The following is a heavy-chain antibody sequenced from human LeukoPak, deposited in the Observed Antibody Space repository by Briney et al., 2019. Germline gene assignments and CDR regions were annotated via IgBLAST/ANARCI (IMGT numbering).Heavy chain of an antibody. CDR3: ARAKGTDVWSGYYTD. D-gene: IGHD3-3*01. V-gene: IGHV4-61*05. CDR1: GGSISSSSYY. Sequence: SETLSLTCTVSGGSISSSSYYWSWIRQPPGKGLEWIGYIYYSGSTNYNPSLKSRVTISVDTSKNQFSLKLSSVTAADTAVYYCARAKGTDVWSGYYTDWGQGTLVTVSS. CDR2: IYYSGST. J-gene: IGHJ4*02.